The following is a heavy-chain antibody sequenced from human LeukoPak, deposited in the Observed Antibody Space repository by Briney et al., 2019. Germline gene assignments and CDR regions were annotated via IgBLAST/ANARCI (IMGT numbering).Heavy chain of an antibody. Sequence: SETLSLTCTVSGGSISSYYWSWIRQPPGKGLEWIGYIYYSGSTNYNPSLKSRVTISVDTSKNQFSLKLSPVTAADTAVYYCARYSNYVHYYYYGMDVWGQGTTVTVSS. J-gene: IGHJ6*02. V-gene: IGHV4-59*01. D-gene: IGHD4-4*01. CDR3: ARYSNYVHYYYYGMDV. CDR2: IYYSGST. CDR1: GGSISSYY.